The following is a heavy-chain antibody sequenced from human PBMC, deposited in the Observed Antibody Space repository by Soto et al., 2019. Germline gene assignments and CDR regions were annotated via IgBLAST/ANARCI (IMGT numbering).Heavy chain of an antibody. J-gene: IGHJ6*02. CDR3: ARDLGGGNSVYGMDV. V-gene: IGHV1-69*08. Sequence: QVQLVQSGAEVKKPGSSVKVSCKASGGTFSSYTISWVRQAAGQGLEWMGRIIPILGIANYAQKFQGRVTITADKSTSTAYMELSSLRSEDTAVYYCARDLGGGNSVYGMDVWGQGTTVTVSS. CDR2: IIPILGIA. CDR1: GGTFSSYT. D-gene: IGHD2-21*02.